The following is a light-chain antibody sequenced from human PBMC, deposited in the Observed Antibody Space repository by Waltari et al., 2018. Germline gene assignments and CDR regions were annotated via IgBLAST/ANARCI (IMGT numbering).Light chain of an antibody. Sequence: SYELTQPPSVSVSPGQTARITCPGDALPTQFAYWYQQKPGQAPVLVIYKDSERPSGIPERFSGSSSGTTVTLTISGVQAEDEADYYCQSPDSSGTYWVFGGGTKLTVL. V-gene: IGLV3-25*03. CDR2: KDS. CDR3: QSPDSSGTYWV. J-gene: IGLJ2*01. CDR1: ALPTQF.